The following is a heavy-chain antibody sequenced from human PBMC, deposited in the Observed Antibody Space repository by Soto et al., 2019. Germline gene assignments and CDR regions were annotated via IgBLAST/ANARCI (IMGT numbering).Heavy chain of an antibody. Sequence: QVQLVDSGGGVVQPGRSLRLSCAASGFTFSSYGMHWVRQAPGKGLEWVAVISYDGSNKYYADSVKGRFTIYRDNSKNTLYLQMNSLRAEDTAVYYCAKEKYSGFTLNDYWGQGTLVTVSS. J-gene: IGHJ4*02. CDR3: AKEKYSGFTLNDY. D-gene: IGHD5-12*01. V-gene: IGHV3-30*18. CDR1: GFTFSSYG. CDR2: ISYDGSNK.